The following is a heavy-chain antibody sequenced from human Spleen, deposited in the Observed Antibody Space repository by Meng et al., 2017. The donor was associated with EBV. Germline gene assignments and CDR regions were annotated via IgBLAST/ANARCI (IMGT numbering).Heavy chain of an antibody. D-gene: IGHD4/OR15-4a*01. CDR1: GFIFSDYY. Sequence: QVQLVESGGGLVKPGGSLRLSGAASGFIFSDYYMSWISQGPGKGLEWISHISGGGDSIYYADSVKGRFTISRDNAKNSLYLQMNSLRAEDTAVYYCARSLYSHEYGGGRFVGYWGQRTLVTVSS. V-gene: IGHV3-11*01. CDR3: ARSLYSHEYGGGRFVGY. CDR2: ISGGGDSI. J-gene: IGHJ4*02.